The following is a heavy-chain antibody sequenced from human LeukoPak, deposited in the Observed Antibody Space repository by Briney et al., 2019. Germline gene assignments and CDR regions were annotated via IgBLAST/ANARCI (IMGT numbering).Heavy chain of an antibody. CDR1: GFTFSSYS. Sequence: GGSLRLSCAASGFTFSSYSMNWVRQAPGKGLEWVANIKQDGSEKYYVDSVKGRFTISRDNAKNSLYLQMNSLRAEDTAVYYCAKTAGSSYGYVDYWGQGTLVTVSS. J-gene: IGHJ4*02. CDR3: AKTAGSSYGYVDY. CDR2: IKQDGSEK. D-gene: IGHD5-18*01. V-gene: IGHV3-7*05.